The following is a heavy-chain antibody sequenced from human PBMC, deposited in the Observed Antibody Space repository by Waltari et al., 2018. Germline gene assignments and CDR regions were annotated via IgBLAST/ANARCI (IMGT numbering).Heavy chain of an antibody. V-gene: IGHV3-48*04. J-gene: IGHJ1*01. CDR2: ITTGSDDTT. CDR1: GFTFSDHY. CDR3: VRSRSFYESGYHEYFDV. D-gene: IGHD3-3*01. Sequence: EVQLVESGGGLVQPGGSLRLSCVASGFTFSDHYMDWVRQAPGKGLEWVSSITTGSDDTTLYAASVKGRFTISRDNARNTLYLQMKRLGLEDTAVYYCVRSRSFYESGYHEYFDVWGQGALVTVSS.